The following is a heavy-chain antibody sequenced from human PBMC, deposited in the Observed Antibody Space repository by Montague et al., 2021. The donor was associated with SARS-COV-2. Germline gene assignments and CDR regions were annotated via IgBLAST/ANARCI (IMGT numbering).Heavy chain of an antibody. D-gene: IGHD6-19*01. J-gene: IGHJ4*01. CDR2: IYYSGST. Sequence: SETLSLTCTVSGGSISSYYWSWIRQPPGKGLEWIGYIYYSGSTNYNTSLKSRVTISVDTSKNQFSMKLSSVTAADTAVYYCARQSGRLWGVEVGGAFDYWGQGTLVTVSS. V-gene: IGHV4-59*08. CDR3: ARQSGRLWGVEVGGAFDY. CDR1: GGSISSYY.